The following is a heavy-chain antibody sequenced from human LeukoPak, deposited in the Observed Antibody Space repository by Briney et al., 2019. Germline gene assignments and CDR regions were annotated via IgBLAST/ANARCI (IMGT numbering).Heavy chain of an antibody. CDR2: IYYSGST. D-gene: IGHD3-10*01. CDR1: GGSISSYY. Sequence: SETPSLTCTVSGGSISSYYWSWIRQPPGKGLEWIGYIYYSGSTNYNPSLKSRVTISVDTSKNQFSLKLSSVTAADTAVYYCARGIYGSQYFDYWGQGTLVTVSS. CDR3: ARGIYGSQYFDY. J-gene: IGHJ4*02. V-gene: IGHV4-59*01.